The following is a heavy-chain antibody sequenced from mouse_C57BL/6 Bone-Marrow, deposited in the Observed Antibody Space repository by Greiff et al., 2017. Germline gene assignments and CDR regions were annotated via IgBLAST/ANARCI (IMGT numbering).Heavy chain of an antibody. CDR2: IDPSDSYT. CDR3: ARHWIYYGSSRLDY. J-gene: IGHJ2*01. D-gene: IGHD1-1*01. CDR1: GYTFTSYW. V-gene: IGHV1-69*01. Sequence: QVQLQQPGAELVMPGASVKLSCKASGYTFTSYWMHWVKQRPGQGLEWIGEIDPSDSYTNYNQKFKGKSTLTVDKSSSTAYMQLSSLTSEDSAVYYCARHWIYYGSSRLDYWGQGTTLTVSS.